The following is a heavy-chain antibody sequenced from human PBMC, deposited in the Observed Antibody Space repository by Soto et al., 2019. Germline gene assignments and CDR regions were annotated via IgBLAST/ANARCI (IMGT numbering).Heavy chain of an antibody. Sequence: TGGSLRLSCAASGFTFSDYYMSWIRQAPGKGLEWVSYISSSGSTIYYADSVKGRFTISRDNAKNSLYLQMNSLRAEDTAVYYCARDFSGYFGVDNPDYWGQGTLVTVSS. D-gene: IGHD3-3*01. V-gene: IGHV3-11*01. CDR1: GFTFSDYY. CDR3: ARDFSGYFGVDNPDY. CDR2: ISSSGSTI. J-gene: IGHJ4*02.